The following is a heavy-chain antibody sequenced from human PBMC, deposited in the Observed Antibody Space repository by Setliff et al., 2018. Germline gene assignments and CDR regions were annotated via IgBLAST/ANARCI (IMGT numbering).Heavy chain of an antibody. CDR3: ARAGVAAAGRKGVFEY. V-gene: IGHV1-46*01. D-gene: IGHD6-13*01. CDR2: INPGGGSA. Sequence: ASVKVSCKASGYSFTSYYMYWVRQAPGQGLEWMGTINPGGGSASIVEQFQGRLTMTRDTSTSTIYMEFSSLRSDDTAVYYCARAGVAAAGRKGVFEYWGQGTLVTV. J-gene: IGHJ4*02. CDR1: GYSFTSYY.